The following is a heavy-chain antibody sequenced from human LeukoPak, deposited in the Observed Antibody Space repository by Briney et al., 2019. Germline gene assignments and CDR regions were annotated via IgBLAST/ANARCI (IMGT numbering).Heavy chain of an antibody. J-gene: IGHJ4*02. D-gene: IGHD5-12*01. CDR1: GFTVSSNY. Sequence: PGGSLRLSCAASGFTVSSNYMSWVRQAPGKGLEWVSVIYSGGSTYYADSVKGRFTISRDNSKNTLYLQMNSLRAEDTAVYYCARGSSGYDPYFDYWGQGTLVTVSS. CDR3: ARGSSGYDPYFDY. V-gene: IGHV3-53*01. CDR2: IYSGGST.